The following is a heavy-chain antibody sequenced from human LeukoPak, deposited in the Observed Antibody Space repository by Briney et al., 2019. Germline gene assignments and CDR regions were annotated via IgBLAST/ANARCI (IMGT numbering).Heavy chain of an antibody. CDR2: IYYSGST. D-gene: IGHD6-13*01. J-gene: IGHJ6*03. V-gene: IGHV4-39*01. Sequence: SETLSLTCTVSGGSISSSSYYWGWIRQPPGKGLEWIGSIYYSGSTYYNPSLKSRVTISVDTSKNQFSLKLSSVTAADTAVYYCARHGIAAAGEDPWDMDVWGKGTTVTISS. CDR3: ARHGIAAAGEDPWDMDV. CDR1: GGSISSSSYY.